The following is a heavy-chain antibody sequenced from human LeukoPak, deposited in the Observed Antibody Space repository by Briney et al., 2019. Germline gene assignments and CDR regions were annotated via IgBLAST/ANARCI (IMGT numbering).Heavy chain of an antibody. CDR1: GGTFSSYA. CDR2: IIPIFGTA. CDR3: ARGEFGGYYYYYYMDV. D-gene: IGHD3-10*01. V-gene: IGHV1-69*01. Sequence: SSVKVSCKSSGGTFSSYAISWVRQAPGQGLEWMGGIIPIFGTANYAQKFQGRVTITADESTSTAYMELCSLRSEDTAVYYCARGEFGGYYYYYYMDVWGKGTTVTVSS. J-gene: IGHJ6*03.